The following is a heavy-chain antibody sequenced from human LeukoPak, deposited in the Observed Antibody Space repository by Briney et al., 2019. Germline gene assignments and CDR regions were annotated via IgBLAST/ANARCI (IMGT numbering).Heavy chain of an antibody. V-gene: IGHV3-23*01. J-gene: IGHJ4*02. D-gene: IGHD2-15*01. CDR3: AKGRGYCSGGSCYSGFDY. CDR1: GFTFSGYA. CDR2: ITGSGGTT. Sequence: GGSLRLSCAASGFTFSGYAMSWARQAPGKGLEWVSTITGSGGTTYYADSVKGRFTISRDNSKNTLYLQMNSLRAEDTAVYYCAKGRGYCSGGSCYSGFDYWGQGTLVTVSS.